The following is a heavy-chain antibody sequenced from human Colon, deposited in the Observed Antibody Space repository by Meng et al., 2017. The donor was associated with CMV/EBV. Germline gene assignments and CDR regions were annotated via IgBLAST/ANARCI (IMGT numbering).Heavy chain of an antibody. CDR2: IYYSGST. Sequence: SETLSLTCTVSGGSISSYYWSWIRQPPGKGLEWIGYIYYSGSTNYNPSLKSRVTISVDTSKNQFSLKLSSVTAADTAVYYCARGTSYNMYSSSHFDYWGQGTLVTVS. D-gene: IGHD6-6*01. CDR1: GGSISSYY. V-gene: IGHV4-59*01. J-gene: IGHJ4*02. CDR3: ARGTSYNMYSSSHFDY.